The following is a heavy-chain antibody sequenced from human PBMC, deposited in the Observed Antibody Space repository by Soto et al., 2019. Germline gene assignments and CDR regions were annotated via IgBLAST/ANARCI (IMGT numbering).Heavy chain of an antibody. CDR3: ARVRSSSWELDAFDF. J-gene: IGHJ3*01. CDR1: GFTFSDHY. CDR2: IRNKVNSYTT. V-gene: IGHV3-72*01. D-gene: IGHD6-13*01. Sequence: EVQLVESGGGLVQPGGSLRLSCAASGFTFSDHYMDWVRQAPGKGLEWVGRIRNKVNSYTTEYAASVKGRFTVSREDSKNSLYLQMNSLKTEDTAVYYCARVRSSSWELDAFDFWGQGTMVTVSS.